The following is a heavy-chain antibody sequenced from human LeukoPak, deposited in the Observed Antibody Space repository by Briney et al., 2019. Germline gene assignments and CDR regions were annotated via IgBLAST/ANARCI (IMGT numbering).Heavy chain of an antibody. CDR3: ARAGAYCGGDCYRLDY. D-gene: IGHD2-21*01. Sequence: SVKVSCKASGGTFSSYAISWVRQAPGQGLEWMGGIIPIFGTANYAQKFQGRVTITADESTSTAYMELSSLRSEDTAVFYCARAGAYCGGDCYRLDYWGQGTLVTVSS. CDR2: IIPIFGTA. J-gene: IGHJ4*02. V-gene: IGHV1-69*13. CDR1: GGTFSSYA.